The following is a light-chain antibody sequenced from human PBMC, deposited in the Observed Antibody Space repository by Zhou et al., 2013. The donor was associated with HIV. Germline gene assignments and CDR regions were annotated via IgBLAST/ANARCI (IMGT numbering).Light chain of an antibody. V-gene: IGKV1-27*01. CDR3: QKYNSAPLT. Sequence: IRITQSPSSLSASTGDRVTITCRASQAISSYLAWYQQKPGKVPKLLIYAASTLQSGVPSRFSGSGSGTDFTLTISSLQPEDVATYYCQKYNSAPLTFGGGTKVEIK. CDR2: AAS. CDR1: QAISSY. J-gene: IGKJ4*01.